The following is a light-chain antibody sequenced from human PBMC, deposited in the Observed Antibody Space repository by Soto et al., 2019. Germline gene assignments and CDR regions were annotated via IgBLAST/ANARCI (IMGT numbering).Light chain of an antibody. CDR1: SSDLASYNR. Sequence: QSALTQPPSVSGSPGQSVTISCTGTSSDLASYNRVSWYQRPPGTGPKLVIYEVNKRPSGVPDRFSGSKSGYTASLTVSGLQTEDEAFYYCSSSAGIYHYLVFGGGTKLTVL. J-gene: IGLJ3*02. V-gene: IGLV2-8*01. CDR2: EVN. CDR3: SSSAGIYHYLV.